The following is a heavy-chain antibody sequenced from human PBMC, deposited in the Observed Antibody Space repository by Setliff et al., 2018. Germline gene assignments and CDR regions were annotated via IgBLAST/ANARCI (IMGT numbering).Heavy chain of an antibody. Sequence: GASVKVSCKASGGTFSSYAISWVRQAPGQGLEWMGGIIPILGIANYAQKFQGRVTITADESTSTAYMELSSLRSEDTAVYYCARVITMIVVVGGWFDPWGRGTLVTVSS. J-gene: IGHJ5*02. D-gene: IGHD3-22*01. V-gene: IGHV1-69*10. CDR2: IIPILGIA. CDR1: GGTFSSYA. CDR3: ARVITMIVVVGGWFDP.